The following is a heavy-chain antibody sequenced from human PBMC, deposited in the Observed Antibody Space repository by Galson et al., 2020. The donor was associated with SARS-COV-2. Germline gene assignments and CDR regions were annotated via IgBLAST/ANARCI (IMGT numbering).Heavy chain of an antibody. J-gene: IGHJ4*02. Sequence: PGGSLRLSCAASGFTFSSNWMTWVRQAPGKGLEWVANIKQDGSDRYYVDSVKGRFTISTDYAKNSLYLKMNSLRVEDTAVYYCARDQDGYNDFWGRGTLVTVSS. CDR1: GFTFSSNW. CDR2: IKQDGSDR. CDR3: ARDQDGYNDF. D-gene: IGHD5-18*01. V-gene: IGHV3-7*01.